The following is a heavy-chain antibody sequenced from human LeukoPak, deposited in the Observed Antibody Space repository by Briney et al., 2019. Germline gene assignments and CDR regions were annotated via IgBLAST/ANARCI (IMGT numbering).Heavy chain of an antibody. CDR3: ARASHDYGEYSHFDY. J-gene: IGHJ4*02. Sequence: GGSLRLSCAASGFTFSTYAIHWVRQAPGKGLEWVAVISFDGVNTFYADSVKGRFTISRDNFKNTLYLQMSSLRAEDTAVYYCARASHDYGEYSHFDYWGQGTLVTVSS. V-gene: IGHV3-30*04. CDR2: ISFDGVNT. CDR1: GFTFSTYA. D-gene: IGHD4-17*01.